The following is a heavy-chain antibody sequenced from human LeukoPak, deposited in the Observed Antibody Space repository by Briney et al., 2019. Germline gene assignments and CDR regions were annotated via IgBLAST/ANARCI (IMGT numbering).Heavy chain of an antibody. CDR1: GSSHY. Sequence: GGSLRLSCAASGSSHYMSWVRQAPGKGLEWVSVIYDGDITYYADSVKGRFTISRDSSMDTLYLQMNSLRAEDTAVYYCAKLAYCGGDCYPLDAFDIWGQGTMVTVSS. D-gene: IGHD2-21*02. CDR2: IYDGDIT. J-gene: IGHJ3*02. V-gene: IGHV3-66*01. CDR3: AKLAYCGGDCYPLDAFDI.